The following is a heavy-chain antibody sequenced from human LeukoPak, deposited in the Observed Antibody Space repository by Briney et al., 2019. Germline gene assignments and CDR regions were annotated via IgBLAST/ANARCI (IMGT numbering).Heavy chain of an antibody. CDR1: GGTFSSYA. CDR2: IIPIFGTA. J-gene: IGHJ4*02. D-gene: IGHD3-22*01. V-gene: IGHV1-69*01. Sequence: EASVNVSCKASGGTFSSYAISWVRQAPGQGLEWMGGIIPIFGTANYAQKFQGRVTITADESTSTAYMELSSLGSEDTAVYYCAGGPYYYDSSGYNVFDYWGQGTLVTVSS. CDR3: AGGPYYYDSSGYNVFDY.